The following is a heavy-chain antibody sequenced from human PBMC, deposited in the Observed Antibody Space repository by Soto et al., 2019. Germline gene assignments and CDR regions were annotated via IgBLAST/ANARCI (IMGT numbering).Heavy chain of an antibody. J-gene: IGHJ5*02. Sequence: QVQLQESGPGLVKPSETLSLTCTVSGGSISSYYWSWIRQPPGKGLEWIGYIYYSGSTNYNPSLQSRVTISVDPSKNHFSLKLSSVTAAATAVYYCARPTYDILTGGFGPNSNWFDPWGQGTLVTVSS. CDR1: GGSISSYY. CDR2: IYYSGST. V-gene: IGHV4-59*08. CDR3: ARPTYDILTGGFGPNSNWFDP. D-gene: IGHD3-9*01.